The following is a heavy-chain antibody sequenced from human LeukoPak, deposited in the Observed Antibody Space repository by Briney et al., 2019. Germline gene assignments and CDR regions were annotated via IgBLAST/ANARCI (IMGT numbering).Heavy chain of an antibody. CDR1: GFSFSSYG. V-gene: IGHV3-74*01. J-gene: IGHJ4*02. CDR2: ISDVGSHT. Sequence: PGGSLRLSCAASGFSFSSYGMHWVRQAPGKGLVWVSRISDVGSHTFYADSVKGRFAMSRDNAKNTLYLQMNSLRAEDTAVYYCARVTGGYNLVDYWGQGTLVTVSS. CDR3: ARVTGGYNLVDY. D-gene: IGHD5-24*01.